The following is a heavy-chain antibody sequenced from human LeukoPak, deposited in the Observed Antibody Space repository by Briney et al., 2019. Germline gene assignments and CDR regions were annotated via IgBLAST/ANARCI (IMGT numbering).Heavy chain of an antibody. J-gene: IGHJ6*03. D-gene: IGHD6-19*01. CDR3: TREAGYSSGWYNYYYYMDV. CDR1: GGSLSSYY. Sequence: SETLSLTCTVPGGSLSSYYWSWIRQPPGKGLEWIGYIYTSGSTNYNPSLNSRVTISVDTSKNQFSLKLSSGTAADTGVYYCTREAGYSSGWYNYYYYMDVWGKGTTVTVSS. V-gene: IGHV4-4*09. CDR2: IYTSGST.